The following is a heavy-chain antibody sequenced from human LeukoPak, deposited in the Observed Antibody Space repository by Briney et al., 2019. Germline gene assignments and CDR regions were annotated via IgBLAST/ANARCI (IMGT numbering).Heavy chain of an antibody. CDR2: VRTRGDPT. CDR3: VRDVDYAFDY. Sequence: GGSLRLSCAASGFRFDSYPMNWVRQPPGKGMEWLSNVRTRGDPTSYADSVRGRFTISRDNAKKSLFLQINSLRVDDTAVYFCVRDVDYAFDYWGQGVLVIVSS. D-gene: IGHD4-17*01. J-gene: IGHJ4*02. CDR1: GFRFDSYP. V-gene: IGHV3-48*01.